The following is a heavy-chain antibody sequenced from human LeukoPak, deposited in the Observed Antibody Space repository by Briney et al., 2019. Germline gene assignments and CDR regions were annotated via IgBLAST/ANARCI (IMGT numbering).Heavy chain of an antibody. CDR2: IIPIFGTA. CDR3: ARVFENYDYVWGSYRHNWFDP. CDR1: GGTFSSYA. D-gene: IGHD3-16*02. V-gene: IGHV1-69*13. Sequence: SVKVSCMASGGTFSSYAISWVRQAPGQGLEWMGGIIPIFGTANYAQKFQGRVTITADESTSTAYMELSSLRSEDTAVYYCARVFENYDYVWGSYRHNWFDPWGQGTLVTVSS. J-gene: IGHJ5*02.